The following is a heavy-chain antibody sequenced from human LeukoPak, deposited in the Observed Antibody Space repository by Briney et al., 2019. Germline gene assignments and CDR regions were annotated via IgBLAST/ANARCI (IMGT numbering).Heavy chain of an antibody. D-gene: IGHD4/OR15-4a*01. J-gene: IGHJ4*02. CDR1: GFTFSSYG. V-gene: IGHV3-30*18. CDR2: ISYDGSNK. Sequence: GGSLRLSCAASGFTFSSYGMHWVRQAPGKGLEWVAVISYDGSNKYYADSVKGRFTISRDNSKNTLYLQMNSLRAEDAAVYYCAKISKETIWDYWGQGTLVTVSS. CDR3: AKISKETIWDY.